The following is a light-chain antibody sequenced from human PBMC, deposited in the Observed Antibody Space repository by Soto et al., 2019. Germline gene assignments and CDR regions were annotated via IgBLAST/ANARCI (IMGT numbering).Light chain of an antibody. J-gene: IGKJ1*01. CDR1: QSISSS. Sequence: EIVLTQSPATLSLSPGERATLSCRASQSISSSLAWYKQKPGQAPRLLIYDAYSRATGFPARFSGSGSGTDFTLTIVSLEPEDFAVYYCQQRSEWPRTFGQGTKVDIK. V-gene: IGKV3-11*01. CDR2: DAY. CDR3: QQRSEWPRT.